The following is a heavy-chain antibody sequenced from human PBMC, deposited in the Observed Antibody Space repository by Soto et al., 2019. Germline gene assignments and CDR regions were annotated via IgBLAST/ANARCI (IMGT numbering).Heavy chain of an antibody. J-gene: IGHJ6*03. CDR2: MNPNSGNT. D-gene: IGHD3-10*01. CDR1: GYTFTDYD. CDR3: ATVGGGTMVRGVIMTSTVHYYMDV. V-gene: IGHV1-8*01. Sequence: ASVKVSCKASGYTFTDYDINWVRQATGQGLEWMGWMNPNSGNTGSAQKFQSRVTLTRNTSISTAYMELSSLRSEDTAVYYCATVGGGTMVRGVIMTSTVHYYMDVRGKGTTVTVSS.